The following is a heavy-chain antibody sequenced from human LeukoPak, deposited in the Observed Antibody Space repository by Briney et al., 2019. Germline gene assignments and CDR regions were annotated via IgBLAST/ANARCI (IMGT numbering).Heavy chain of an antibody. Sequence: GSLRLSCAASGFPFNNYWMHWVRQVPGKGLVWVSRMNSEGTTTTYADSVKGRFTISRDNAKNTLYLQMNSLRAEDTAVYYCARDHDIVVVPAAAAPPRTLSNYFDYWGQGTLVTVSS. J-gene: IGHJ4*02. V-gene: IGHV3-74*01. CDR2: MNSEGTTT. D-gene: IGHD2-2*01. CDR3: ARDHDIVVVPAAAAPPRTLSNYFDY. CDR1: GFPFNNYW.